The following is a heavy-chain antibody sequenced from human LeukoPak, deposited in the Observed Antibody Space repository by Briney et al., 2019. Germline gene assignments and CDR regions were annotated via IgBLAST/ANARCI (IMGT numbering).Heavy chain of an antibody. CDR1: GYTFTSYD. D-gene: IGHD6-25*01. J-gene: IGHJ4*02. Sequence: ASVKVSCKASGYTFTSYDINWVRQATGQGLEWMGWMNPNSGNTGYAQKFQGRVTITRNTSISTAYMELSSLRSEDTAVYYCARFEPGIAAGDYWGQGTLVTVSS. CDR2: MNPNSGNT. CDR3: ARFEPGIAAGDY. V-gene: IGHV1-8*03.